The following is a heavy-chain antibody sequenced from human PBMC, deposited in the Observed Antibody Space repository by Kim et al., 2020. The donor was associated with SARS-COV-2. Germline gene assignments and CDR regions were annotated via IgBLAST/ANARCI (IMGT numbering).Heavy chain of an antibody. Sequence: SVKVSCKASGGTFSSYAISWVRQAPGQGLEWMGGIIPIFGTANYAQKFQGRVTITADESTSTAYMELSSLRSEDTAVYYCARDGTTGTTSDYWGQGTLVTVSS. CDR1: GGTFSSYA. CDR2: IIPIFGTA. D-gene: IGHD1-7*01. CDR3: ARDGTTGTTSDY. V-gene: IGHV1-69*13. J-gene: IGHJ4*02.